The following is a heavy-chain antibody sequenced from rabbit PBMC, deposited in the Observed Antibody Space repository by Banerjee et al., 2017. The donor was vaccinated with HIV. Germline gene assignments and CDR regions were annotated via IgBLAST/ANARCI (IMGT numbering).Heavy chain of an antibody. Sequence: QEQLVESGGGLVRPEGSLTLTCKASGFSFTYGYVMCWVRQAPGKGLEWIGCINSSSGSTVYATWAKGRFTIYRASWTAVTLQMTSLTVADTATYFCARGSATMTMVITGYYLNLWGPGTLVTVS. J-gene: IGHJ4*01. V-gene: IGHV1S45*01. CDR1: GFSFTYGYV. D-gene: IGHD2-1*01. CDR3: ARGSATMTMVITGYYLNL. CDR2: INSSSGST.